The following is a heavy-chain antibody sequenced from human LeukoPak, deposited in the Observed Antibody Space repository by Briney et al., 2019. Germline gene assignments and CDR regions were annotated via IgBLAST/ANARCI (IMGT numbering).Heavy chain of an antibody. V-gene: IGHV4-4*07. CDR1: GGSISSYY. CDR3: ARVPRSYYYYYYMDV. CDR2: IYTSGGT. Sequence: SETLSLTCTVSGGSISSYYWSWIRQPAGKGLEWIGRIYTSGGTNYNPSLKSRVTMSIDTSKNQFSLKLSSVTAADTAVYYCARVPRSYYYYYYMDVWGKGTTVTVSS. J-gene: IGHJ6*03.